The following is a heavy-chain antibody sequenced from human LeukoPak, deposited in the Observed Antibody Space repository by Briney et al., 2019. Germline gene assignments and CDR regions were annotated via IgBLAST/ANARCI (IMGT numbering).Heavy chain of an antibody. J-gene: IGHJ4*02. CDR3: AREWSYDSSGYFDY. CDR1: GGSISSYY. D-gene: IGHD3-22*01. CDR2: IYYSGST. V-gene: IGHV4-59*01. Sequence: SETLSLTCTVSGGSISSYYWSWIRQPPGKGLEWIGYIYYSGSTNYNPSLKSRVTISVDTSKNQFSLKLSSVTAADTAVYYCAREWSYDSSGYFDYWGQGTLVTVSS.